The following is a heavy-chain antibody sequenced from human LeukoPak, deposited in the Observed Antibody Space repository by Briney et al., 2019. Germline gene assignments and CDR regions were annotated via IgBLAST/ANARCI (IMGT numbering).Heavy chain of an antibody. CDR3: ARSETNAFDI. CDR2: IYYSGST. V-gene: IGHV4-59*01. CDR1: GGSISSYY. Sequence: SETLSLTCTVSGGSISSYYWSWIRQPPGKGLEWIGYIYYSGSTNYNPSLKSRVTISVDTSKNQFSLKLSSVTAADTAVYYCARSETNAFDIWGQGTMVTVSS. D-gene: IGHD1/OR15-1a*01. J-gene: IGHJ3*02.